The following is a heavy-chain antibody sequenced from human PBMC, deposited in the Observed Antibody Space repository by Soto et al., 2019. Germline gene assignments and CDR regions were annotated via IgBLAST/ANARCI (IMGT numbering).Heavy chain of an antibody. Sequence: GGSLRLSCEGSGFTFSTFNMDWVRQAPGKGLEWVSYMSNTGRTIFYADSVRGRFTISRDNAKNALFLQMNSLRDEDTAVYYCARDGNRGYDMDVWGQGTTVTVSS. CDR3: ARDGNRGYDMDV. J-gene: IGHJ6*02. CDR1: GFTFSTFN. V-gene: IGHV3-48*02. CDR2: MSNTGRTI.